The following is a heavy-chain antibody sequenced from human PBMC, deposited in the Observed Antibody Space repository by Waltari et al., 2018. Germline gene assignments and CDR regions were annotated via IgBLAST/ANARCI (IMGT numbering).Heavy chain of an antibody. Sequence: QVQLQQWGAGLLKPSETLSLTCAVYGGSFSGYYWSWIRQPPGKGLEWIGEINHSGSTTYNPSLKSCVTISVDTSKNQFSLKLSSVTAADTAVYYCARASTVTHWYFDLWGRGTLVTVSS. CDR3: ARASTVTHWYFDL. CDR2: INHSGST. J-gene: IGHJ2*01. D-gene: IGHD4-17*01. V-gene: IGHV4-34*01. CDR1: GGSFSGYY.